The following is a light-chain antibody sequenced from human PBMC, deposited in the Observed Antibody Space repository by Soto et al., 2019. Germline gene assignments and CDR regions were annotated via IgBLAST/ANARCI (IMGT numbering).Light chain of an antibody. Sequence: VMTKSPATLAVSKGEGAALSCRASQSIANNLAWYQQKPGQAPSLLIYGASTRATGISARFSGSGSGTEFTLTISSLQSEDLAVYYCQQYNNWPPYTFGQGTNVDNK. CDR1: QSIANN. J-gene: IGKJ2*01. CDR3: QQYNNWPPYT. CDR2: GAS. V-gene: IGKV3-15*01.